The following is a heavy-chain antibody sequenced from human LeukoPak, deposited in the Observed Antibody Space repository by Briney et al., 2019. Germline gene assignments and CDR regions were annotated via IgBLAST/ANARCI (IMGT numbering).Heavy chain of an antibody. J-gene: IGHJ4*02. CDR2: ISSSGDTI. CDR3: ARDAYGDYAHSY. CDR1: GFTLSSYS. V-gene: IGHV3-48*01. D-gene: IGHD4-17*01. Sequence: GGSLRLSCAASGFTLSSYSMNWIRQAPGKGLECISYISSSGDTIYYADSVKGRFTISRDNAKNSLYLQMNSLRAEDTAVYYCARDAYGDYAHSYWGQGTLVTVSS.